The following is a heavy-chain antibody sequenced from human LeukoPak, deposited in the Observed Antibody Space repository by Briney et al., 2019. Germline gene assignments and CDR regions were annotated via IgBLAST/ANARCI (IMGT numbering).Heavy chain of an antibody. D-gene: IGHD3-10*01. CDR1: GGSISSYY. CDR2: IYYSGST. CDR3: ARAGGSRYYYYMDV. J-gene: IGHJ6*03. V-gene: IGHV4-59*01. Sequence: PSETLSLTCTVFGGSISSYYWSWIRQPPGKGLEWIGYIYYSGSTNYNPSLKSRVTISVDTSKNQFSLKLSSVTAADTAVYYCARAGGSRYYYYMDVWGTGTTVTVSS.